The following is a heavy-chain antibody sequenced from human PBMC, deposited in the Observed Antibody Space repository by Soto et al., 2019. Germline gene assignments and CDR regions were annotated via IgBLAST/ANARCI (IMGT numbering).Heavy chain of an antibody. D-gene: IGHD2-15*01. CDR2: IYWNDDK. CDR3: AHSTASGPYYYYGMDV. V-gene: IGHV2-5*01. J-gene: IGHJ6*02. CDR1: GFSLSTSGVG. Sequence: SGPTLVNPTQPLTLTCTFSGFSLSTSGVGVGWIRQPPGKALEWLALIYWNDDKRYSPSLKSRLTITKDTSKNQVVLTMTNMDPVDTATYYCAHSTASGPYYYYGMDVWGQGTTVTVSS.